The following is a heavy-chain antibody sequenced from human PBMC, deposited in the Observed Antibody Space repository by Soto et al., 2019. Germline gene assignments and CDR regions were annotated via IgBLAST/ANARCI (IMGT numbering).Heavy chain of an antibody. CDR3: AREMELAPSWFDP. D-gene: IGHD1-7*01. Sequence: SDTLSLTCTVPGGSISSYYWSWIRQPPGKGLEWIGYIYYSGSTNYNPSLKSRVTISVDTSKNQFSLKLSSVTAADTAVYYCAREMELAPSWFDPWGQGTLVTVS. CDR2: IYYSGST. V-gene: IGHV4-59*01. CDR1: GGSISSYY. J-gene: IGHJ5*02.